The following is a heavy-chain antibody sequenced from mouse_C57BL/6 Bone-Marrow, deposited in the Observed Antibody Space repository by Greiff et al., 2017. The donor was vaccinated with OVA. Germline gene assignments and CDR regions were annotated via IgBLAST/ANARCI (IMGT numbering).Heavy chain of an antibody. J-gene: IGHJ4*01. V-gene: IGHV1-72*01. CDR1: GYTFTSYW. D-gene: IGHD2-4*01. Sequence: QVHVKQPGAELVKPGASVKLSCKASGYTFTSYWMHWVKQRPGRGLEWIGRIDPNSGGTKYNEKFKSKATLTVDKPSSTAYMQLSSLTSEDSAVYYCARSEENDYDEYYYAMDYWGQGTSVTVSS. CDR2: IDPNSGGT. CDR3: ARSEENDYDEYYYAMDY.